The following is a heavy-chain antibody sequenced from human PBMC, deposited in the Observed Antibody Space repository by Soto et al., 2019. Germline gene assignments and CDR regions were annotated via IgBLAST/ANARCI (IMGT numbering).Heavy chain of an antibody. CDR3: ASCSSTSCYYAVGLAGSDAFDI. D-gene: IGHD2-2*01. Sequence: ASVQVSCKASGYTFTSYGISWVRQAPGQRLEWMGWISAYNGNTNYAQKLQGRVTMTTDTSTSTAYMELRSLRSDDTAVYYCASCSSTSCYYAVGLAGSDAFDIWGQGTMVT. V-gene: IGHV1-18*01. CDR1: GYTFTSYG. J-gene: IGHJ3*02. CDR2: ISAYNGNT.